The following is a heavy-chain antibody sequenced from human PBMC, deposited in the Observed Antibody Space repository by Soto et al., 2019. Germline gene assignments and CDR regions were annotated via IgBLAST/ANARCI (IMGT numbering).Heavy chain of an antibody. D-gene: IGHD3-22*01. CDR1: GYTFTGYY. CDR2: INPNSGGT. J-gene: IGHJ4*02. Sequence: ASVKVSCKASGYTFTGYYMHWVRQAPGQGLEWMGWINPNSGGTNYAQKFQGWVTMTRDTSISTAYMELSRLRSDDTAVYYCARDFGVGYYDSSGYFDYWGQGTLVTVSS. V-gene: IGHV1-2*04. CDR3: ARDFGVGYYDSSGYFDY.